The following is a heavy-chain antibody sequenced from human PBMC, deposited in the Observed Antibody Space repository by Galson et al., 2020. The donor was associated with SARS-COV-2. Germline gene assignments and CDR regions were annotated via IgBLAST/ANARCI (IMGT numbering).Heavy chain of an antibody. Sequence: SETLSLTCTVSGASVNNKTYYWGWLRQPPGKGLEWLGSVHYTGTTYNNPSLQTRLTITQVTSKNPFSLNLTSVTAADAAVYYCARELHYFDVLYGYGPAYAFDIWGQGAMVTVSA. J-gene: IGHJ3*02. D-gene: IGHD3-9*01. CDR2: VHYTGTT. CDR3: ARELHYFDVLYGYGPAYAFDI. CDR1: GASVNNKTYY. V-gene: IGHV4-39*07.